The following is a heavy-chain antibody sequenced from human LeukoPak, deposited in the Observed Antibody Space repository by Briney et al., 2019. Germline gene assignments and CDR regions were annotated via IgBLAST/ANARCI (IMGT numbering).Heavy chain of an antibody. CDR2: ISGSGVST. D-gene: IGHD2-2*01. V-gene: IGHV3-23*01. CDR1: GFSFSNYA. J-gene: IGHJ4*02. CDR3: AKGGYCSSTSCPFDY. Sequence: GGSLRLSCVASGFSFSNYAMSWVRQAPGKGLEWVSAISGSGVSTYYADSVKGRFTISRDNSKNTLYLQMNSLRAEDTAVYYCAKGGYCSSTSCPFDYWGQGTLVTVSS.